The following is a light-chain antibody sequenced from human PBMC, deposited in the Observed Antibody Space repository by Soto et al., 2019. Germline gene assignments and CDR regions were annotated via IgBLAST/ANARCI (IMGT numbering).Light chain of an antibody. Sequence: VLTQSPATLSLSPGERATLSCRASQTVSSFLAWYQQKPGQAPRLLIHDSSDRATGIPARFSGSGSGTDFTLTISRLEPEDVAVYYCQQRSNWPLTFGGGTRVEI. CDR1: QTVSSF. V-gene: IGKV3-11*01. CDR2: DSS. J-gene: IGKJ4*01. CDR3: QQRSNWPLT.